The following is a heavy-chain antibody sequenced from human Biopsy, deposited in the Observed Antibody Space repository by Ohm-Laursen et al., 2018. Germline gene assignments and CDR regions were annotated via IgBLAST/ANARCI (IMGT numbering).Heavy chain of an antibody. CDR2: IRRNSAII. CDR3: ARDRGGARYGMDV. V-gene: IGHV3-9*01. CDR1: GFTFDDYG. J-gene: IGHJ6*02. Sequence: SLRLSCSAPGFTFDDYGMHWVRQPPGKGLEWVSGIRRNSAIIDYADSVRGRFTISRDNARRFLFLQMNNPKSEDTAFYYCARDRGGARYGMDVWGRGTTVTVSS. D-gene: IGHD1-26*01.